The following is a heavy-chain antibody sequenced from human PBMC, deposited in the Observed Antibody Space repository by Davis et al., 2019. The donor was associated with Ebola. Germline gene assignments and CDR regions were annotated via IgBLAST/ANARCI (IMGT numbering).Heavy chain of an antibody. Sequence: PGGSLRLSCAASGFAFSKSAMSWVRQAPGKGLDWVSSITISGDNTFYANSVKGRFTISRDNSKNTLYLQMNSLRAEDTAVYYCARGIAVAGLPPGTLLQEHLWG. CDR2: ITISGDNT. V-gene: IGHV3-23*01. CDR1: GFAFSKSA. J-gene: IGHJ6*01. D-gene: IGHD6-19*01. CDR3: ARGIAVAGLPPGTLLQEHL.